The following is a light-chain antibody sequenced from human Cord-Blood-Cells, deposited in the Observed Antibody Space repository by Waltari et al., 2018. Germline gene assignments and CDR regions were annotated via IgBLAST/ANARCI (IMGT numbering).Light chain of an antibody. V-gene: IGLV1-40*01. CDR3: QSYDSSLSGSV. Sequence: QSVLTQPPSVSGAPGQRVTIPCTGSSSNIGAGYDLHWSQHLPGTAPKLLIYGNSNRPSGVPDRFSGSKSGTSASLAITGLQAEDEADYYCQSYDSSLSGSVFGGGTKLTVL. CDR2: GNS. J-gene: IGLJ3*02. CDR1: SSNIGAGYD.